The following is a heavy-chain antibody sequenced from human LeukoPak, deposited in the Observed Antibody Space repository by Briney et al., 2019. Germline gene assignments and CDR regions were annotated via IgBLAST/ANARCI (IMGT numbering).Heavy chain of an antibody. Sequence: PGGSLRLSCAASGFTFSSYSMNWVRQAPGKGLEWVSSISSSSSYIYYADSVNGRFTISRDNAKNSLYLQMNSLRAEDTAVYYCARVEGSSGWYIPKGYYYGMDVWGQGTTVTVSS. CDR3: ARVEGSSGWYIPKGYYYGMDV. D-gene: IGHD6-19*01. V-gene: IGHV3-21*01. CDR1: GFTFSSYS. CDR2: ISSSSSYI. J-gene: IGHJ6*02.